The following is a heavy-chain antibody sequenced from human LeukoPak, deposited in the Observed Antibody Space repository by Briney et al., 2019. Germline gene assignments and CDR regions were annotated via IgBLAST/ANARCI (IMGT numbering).Heavy chain of an antibody. D-gene: IGHD5-24*01. Sequence: GESLKIPCKGSGYSFTTYWIAWVRQMPGKGLEWMGVIYPGDSDTRYSPSFQGQVTISADKSISTAYLQWSSLKASDTAMYYCARNAEGRWLQSVDYWGQGTLVTVSS. CDR2: IYPGDSDT. CDR3: ARNAEGRWLQSVDY. V-gene: IGHV5-51*01. CDR1: GYSFTTYW. J-gene: IGHJ4*02.